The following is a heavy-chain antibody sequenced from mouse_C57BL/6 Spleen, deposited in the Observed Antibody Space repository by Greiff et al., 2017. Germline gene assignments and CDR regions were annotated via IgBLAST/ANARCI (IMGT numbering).Heavy chain of an antibody. CDR1: GFNIKDYY. CDR3: TTDYGSSYEGFAY. Sequence: EVQLQQSGAELVRPGASVKLSCTASGFNIKDYYMHWVKQRPEQGLEWIGRIDPEDGDTEYAPKFPGKATMTADTSSNTAYLQLSSLTSEDTAVYYCTTDYGSSYEGFAYWGQGTLVTVSA. J-gene: IGHJ3*01. D-gene: IGHD1-1*01. V-gene: IGHV14-1*01. CDR2: IDPEDGDT.